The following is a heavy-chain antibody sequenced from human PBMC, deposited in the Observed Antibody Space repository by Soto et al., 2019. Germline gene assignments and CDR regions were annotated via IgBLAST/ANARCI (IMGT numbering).Heavy chain of an antibody. J-gene: IGHJ6*02. CDR1: GFTFSSYG. CDR2: MSYDGSNK. V-gene: IGHV3-30*03. Sequence: GGFLRLSCAASGFTFSSYGRHWVRQAPGKGLEWVAVMSYDGSNKYYADSVKGRFTISRDNSKNTLYLQMNSLRAEDTAVYYCASPPVADIVDTIRSNNYYYYGMDVWGQGTTVTVSS. CDR3: ASPPVADIVDTIRSNNYYYYGMDV. D-gene: IGHD5-12*01.